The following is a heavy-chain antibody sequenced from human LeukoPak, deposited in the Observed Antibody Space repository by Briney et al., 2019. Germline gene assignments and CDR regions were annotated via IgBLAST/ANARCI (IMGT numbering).Heavy chain of an antibody. Sequence: PGGSLRLSCAASGFTFSSYSMNWVRQAPGKGLEWVSKVSSSGSTIYYADSVKGRFTISRDNAKNSLYLQMSSLRAEDTALYYCAKEMTIFGVVIGAFDIWGQGTMVTVSS. CDR2: VSSSGSTI. J-gene: IGHJ3*02. D-gene: IGHD3-3*01. CDR1: GFTFSSYS. CDR3: AKEMTIFGVVIGAFDI. V-gene: IGHV3-48*04.